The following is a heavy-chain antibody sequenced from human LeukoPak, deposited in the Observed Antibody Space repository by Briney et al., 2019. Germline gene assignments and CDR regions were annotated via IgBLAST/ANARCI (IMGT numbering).Heavy chain of an antibody. CDR1: GLTFSSYG. CDR3: AKAPS. J-gene: IGHJ4*02. Sequence: GGSLRLSCVASGLTFSSYGMTWVRQAPGMGLEWVSGVTGSGADTYYADSVKGRFTVSRDNSKNTLYLQMNSLKVEDTAVYYCAKAPSWGQGTLVTVSS. CDR2: VTGSGADT. V-gene: IGHV3-23*01.